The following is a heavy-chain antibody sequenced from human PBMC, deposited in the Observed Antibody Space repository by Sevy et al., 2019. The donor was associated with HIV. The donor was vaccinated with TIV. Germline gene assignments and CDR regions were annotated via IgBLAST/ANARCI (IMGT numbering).Heavy chain of an antibody. Sequence: GGSLRLSCAASGFTFSNYEMNWVRQVPGEGLEWVSYISNSGSTMYYADSVKGRFTISRDNAKKSLYLQMNSLRVEDTAFYYCARNGGAYDKGFDPWGQGTLVTVSS. CDR3: ARNGGAYDKGFDP. D-gene: IGHD3-22*01. CDR1: GFTFSNYE. V-gene: IGHV3-48*03. J-gene: IGHJ5*02. CDR2: ISNSGSTM.